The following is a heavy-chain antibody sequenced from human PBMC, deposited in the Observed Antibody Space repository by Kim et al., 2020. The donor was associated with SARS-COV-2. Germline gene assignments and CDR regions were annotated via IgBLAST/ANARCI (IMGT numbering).Heavy chain of an antibody. V-gene: IGHV3-30*18. CDR3: AKDHPVVPAAPDY. Sequence: GGSLRLSCAASGFTFSSYGMHWVRQAPGKGLEWVAVISYDGSNKYYADSVKGRFTISRDNSKNTLYLQMNSLRAEDTAVYYCAKDHPVVPAAPDYWGQGTLVTVSS. J-gene: IGHJ4*02. CDR2: ISYDGSNK. D-gene: IGHD2-2*01. CDR1: GFTFSSYG.